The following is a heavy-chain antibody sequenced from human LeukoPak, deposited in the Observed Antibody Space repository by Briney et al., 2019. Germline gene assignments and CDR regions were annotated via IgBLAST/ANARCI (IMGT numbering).Heavy chain of an antibody. V-gene: IGHV3-30*03. CDR2: ISYDGSNK. CDR1: GFTFSSYG. Sequence: PGRSLRLSCAASGFTFSSYGMHWVRQAPGKGLEWVAVISYDGSNKYYADSVKGRFTISRDNSKNTLYLQMNSLRAEDTAVYYCARVVETEQWLNAAQGVDYWGQGTLVTVSS. J-gene: IGHJ4*02. CDR3: ARVVETEQWLNAAQGVDY. D-gene: IGHD6-19*01.